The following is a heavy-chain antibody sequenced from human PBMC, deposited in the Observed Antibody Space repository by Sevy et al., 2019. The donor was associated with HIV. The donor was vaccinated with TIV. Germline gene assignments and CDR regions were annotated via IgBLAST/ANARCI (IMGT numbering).Heavy chain of an antibody. J-gene: IGHJ4*02. Sequence: ASVKVSCKASGYTFSDYYIHWVRQAPGQGLEWMGRINPKSGGTNYAQKFQGRVTMTRDTSISTVYMELNRLTSDATAIYYCARNTNSLYSGYDGPVADYWGQGTLVTVSS. CDR2: INPKSGGT. CDR3: ARNTNSLYSGYDGPVADY. CDR1: GYTFSDYY. D-gene: IGHD5-12*01. V-gene: IGHV1-2*06.